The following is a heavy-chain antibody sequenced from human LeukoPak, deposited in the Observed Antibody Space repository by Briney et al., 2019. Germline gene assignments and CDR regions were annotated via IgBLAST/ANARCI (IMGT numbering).Heavy chain of an antibody. D-gene: IGHD3-3*01. CDR1: GFTFSSYS. CDR3: AKDAPMYYDFWSGYPDY. J-gene: IGHJ4*02. CDR2: ISGSGGST. Sequence: GGSLRLSCAASGFTFSSYSMNWVRQAPGKGLEWVSAISGSGGSTYYADSVKGRFTISRDNSKNTLYLQMNSLRAEDTAVYYCAKDAPMYYDFWSGYPDYWGQGTLVTVSS. V-gene: IGHV3-23*01.